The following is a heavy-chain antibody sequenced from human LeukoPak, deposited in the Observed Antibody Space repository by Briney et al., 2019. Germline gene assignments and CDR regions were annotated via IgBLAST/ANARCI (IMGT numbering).Heavy chain of an antibody. V-gene: IGHV3-53*01. Sequence: GGSLTLSCTASGFTVSSNYMSWVRQAPGKGLEWVSVIYSGGSTYYADSVKGRFTISRDNSKNTLYLQMNSLRAEDTAVYYCARVYSSGYSMERAFDIWGQGTMVTVSS. CDR3: ARVYSSGYSMERAFDI. D-gene: IGHD3-22*01. CDR2: IYSGGST. CDR1: GFTVSSNY. J-gene: IGHJ3*02.